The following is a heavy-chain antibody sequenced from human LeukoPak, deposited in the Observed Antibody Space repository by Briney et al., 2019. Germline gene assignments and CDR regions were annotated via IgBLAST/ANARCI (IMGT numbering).Heavy chain of an antibody. CDR1: GGTFSSYA. D-gene: IGHD2-15*01. CDR2: IIPIFGTA. Sequence: ASVKVSCKASGGTFSSYAISWVRQPPGQGLEWMGRIIPIFGTANYAQKFQGRVTITADKSTSTAYMELSSLRSEDTAVYYCARKVPLGYCSGGSCQGWFDPWGQGTLVTVSS. V-gene: IGHV1-69*06. CDR3: ARKVPLGYCSGGSCQGWFDP. J-gene: IGHJ5*02.